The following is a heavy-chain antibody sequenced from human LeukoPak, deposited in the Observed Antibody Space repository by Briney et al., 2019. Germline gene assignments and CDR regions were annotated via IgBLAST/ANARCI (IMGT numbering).Heavy chain of an antibody. D-gene: IGHD3-22*01. CDR1: GFTFSSYS. CDR3: ARRSGGYYYSDY. J-gene: IGHJ4*02. V-gene: IGHV3-48*04. Sequence: GGSLRLSCAASGFTFSSYSMNWVRQAPGKGLEWVSHISSSSSTIYYADSVKGRFTISRDNAKNALYLQMNSLRAEDTAVYYCARRSGGYYYSDYWGQGTLVTVSS. CDR2: ISSSSSTI.